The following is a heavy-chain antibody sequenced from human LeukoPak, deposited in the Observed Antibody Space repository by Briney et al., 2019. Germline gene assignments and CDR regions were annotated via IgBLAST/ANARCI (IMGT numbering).Heavy chain of an antibody. J-gene: IGHJ3*02. CDR3: ARALVVAATGHGAFDI. Sequence: GGSLGLSCAASGFTFSSYSMNWVRQAPGKGLEWVSSISSSSSYIYYADSVKGRFTISRDNAKNSLYLQMNSLRAEDTAVYYCARALVVAATGHGAFDIWGQGTMVTVSS. CDR2: ISSSSSYI. D-gene: IGHD2-15*01. V-gene: IGHV3-21*01. CDR1: GFTFSSYS.